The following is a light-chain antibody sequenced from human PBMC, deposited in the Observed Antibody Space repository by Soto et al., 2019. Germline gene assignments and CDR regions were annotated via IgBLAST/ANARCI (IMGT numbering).Light chain of an antibody. V-gene: IGKV1-12*01. Sequence: DVQMTQSPSSVSASVGDRVTITCRASQSVSIWLAWYQQKPGKAPKLLIYTASNLQSGVPSRFSGSGSGTNFSLTISGLQPEYFATYYCQQANTFPRTFGQGTKVEVK. J-gene: IGKJ1*01. CDR2: TAS. CDR3: QQANTFPRT. CDR1: QSVSIW.